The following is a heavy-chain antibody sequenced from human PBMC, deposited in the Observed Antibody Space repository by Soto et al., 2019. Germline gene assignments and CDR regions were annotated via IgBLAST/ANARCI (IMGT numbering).Heavy chain of an antibody. Sequence: GGSLRLSCAASGFTFSSYGMHWVRQAPGKGLEWVSAISGSGGSTYYADSVQGRFTISRDNSKNTLYLQMNSLRAEDTAVYYCAKEGRTAATTAASYYFDYWGQGTLVTVSS. D-gene: IGHD1-1*01. CDR3: AKEGRTAATTAASYYFDY. CDR2: ISGSGGST. J-gene: IGHJ4*02. V-gene: IGHV3-23*01. CDR1: GFTFSSYG.